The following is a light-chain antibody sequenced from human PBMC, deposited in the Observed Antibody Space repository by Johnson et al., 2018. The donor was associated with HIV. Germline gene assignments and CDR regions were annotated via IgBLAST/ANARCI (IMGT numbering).Light chain of an antibody. Sequence: QSVLTQPPSVSAAPGQKVTISCSGSNSNIGNNYVSWYQQLPGKAHKLLIYDNNKRPSGIPDRFSGSKSGTSATLGITGLQTGDEADYYCGAWDSGLTAGVFGTGTKVTVI. CDR3: GAWDSGLTAGV. CDR1: NSNIGNNY. CDR2: DNN. V-gene: IGLV1-51*01. J-gene: IGLJ1*01.